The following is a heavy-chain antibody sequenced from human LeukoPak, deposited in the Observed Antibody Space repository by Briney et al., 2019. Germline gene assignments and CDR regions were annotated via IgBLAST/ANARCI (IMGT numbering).Heavy chain of an antibody. CDR3: ASPGGWSQPFDY. Sequence: PGGSLRLSCAASGCTFSSYNMNWVRQAPGKGLEWVSSISSSSSYIYYAVSVKGRFTISRDNAKNSLYLQMNSLRAEDTAVYYCASPGGWSQPFDYWGQGTLVTVSS. D-gene: IGHD6-19*01. CDR1: GCTFSSYN. CDR2: ISSSSSYI. V-gene: IGHV3-21*01. J-gene: IGHJ4*02.